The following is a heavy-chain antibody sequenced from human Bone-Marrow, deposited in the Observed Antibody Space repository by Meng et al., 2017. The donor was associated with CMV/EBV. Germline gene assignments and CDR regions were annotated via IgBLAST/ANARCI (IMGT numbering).Heavy chain of an antibody. V-gene: IGHV3-21*01. CDR1: GFTFSSYS. CDR2: ISSSSSYI. J-gene: IGHJ4*02. Sequence: EVQLVESGXXXXXPXXSLRLYCAASGFTFSSYSMNWVRQAPGKGLEWVSSISSSSSYIYYADSVKGRFTISRDNAKNSLYLQMNSLRAEDTAVYYCARDGGNSNWGQGTLVTVSS. CDR3: ARDGGNSN. D-gene: IGHD4-23*01.